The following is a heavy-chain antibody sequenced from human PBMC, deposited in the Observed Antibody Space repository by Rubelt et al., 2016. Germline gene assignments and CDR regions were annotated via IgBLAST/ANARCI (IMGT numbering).Heavy chain of an antibody. CDR2: INPSGGST. J-gene: IGHJ5*02. CDR3: ARSPRYDFEDNWFDP. CDR1: GYTFTSYY. D-gene: IGHD3-3*01. Sequence: QVQLVQSGAEVKKPGASVKVSCKASGYTFTSYYMHWVRQAPGPGLEWMGIINPSGGSTSYAQKFQGRATRTRDTSTSTVYMELSSLRSEDTAVYYCARSPRYDFEDNWFDPWGQGTLVTVSS. V-gene: IGHV1-46*01.